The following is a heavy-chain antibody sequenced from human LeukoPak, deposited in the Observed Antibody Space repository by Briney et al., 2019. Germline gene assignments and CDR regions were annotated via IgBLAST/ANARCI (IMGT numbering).Heavy chain of an antibody. J-gene: IGHJ4*02. V-gene: IGHV3-30*02. D-gene: IGHD5-18*01. CDR1: GFTFSSYA. CDR3: AKERDTAMVTIDY. Sequence: PGGSLRLSCAASGFTFSSYAMHWVRQAPAKGLEWVAFIRYDGSNKYYADSVKGRFTISRDNSKNTLYLQMNSLRAEDTAVYYCAKERDTAMVTIDYWGQGTLVTVSS. CDR2: IRYDGSNK.